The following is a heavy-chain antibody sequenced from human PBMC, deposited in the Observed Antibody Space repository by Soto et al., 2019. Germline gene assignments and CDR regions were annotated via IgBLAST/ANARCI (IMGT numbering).Heavy chain of an antibody. V-gene: IGHV3-23*01. Sequence: EVQLLESGGGSVQPGGSLRLSCAASGITFVNYAMTWVRQAPGKGLEWVSIISGRGSTIYYADSVKGRFTISRDNSKHTLYLQMNSLRADDTAVYYCAKEDNYYDSSGYYLEYLHHWGQGTLVTVSS. CDR3: AKEDNYYDSSGYYLEYLHH. CDR1: GITFVNYA. D-gene: IGHD3-22*01. CDR2: ISGRGSTI. J-gene: IGHJ1*01.